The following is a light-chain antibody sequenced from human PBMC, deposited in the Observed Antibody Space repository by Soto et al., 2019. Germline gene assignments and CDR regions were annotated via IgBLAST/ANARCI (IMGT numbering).Light chain of an antibody. V-gene: IGLV2-14*01. CDR1: SSDIGGYNY. J-gene: IGLJ3*02. Sequence: QSVLTQPASVSGSPGQSITISCTGTSSDIGGYNYVSWYQQHPGKAPKLIIFEVSNRPSGVSDRFSASKSGNTASLTISGLQAEDEADYYCCSHTSSVTWVFGGGTKLTVL. CDR3: CSHTSSVTWV. CDR2: EVS.